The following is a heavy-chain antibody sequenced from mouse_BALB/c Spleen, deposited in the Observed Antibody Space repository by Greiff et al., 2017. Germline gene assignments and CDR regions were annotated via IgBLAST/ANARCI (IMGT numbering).Heavy chain of an antibody. V-gene: IGHV5-6*01. CDR3: ARHSIKNYYGSSCDY. CDR1: GFTFSSYG. D-gene: IGHD1-1*01. CDR2: ISSGGSYT. J-gene: IGHJ2*01. Sequence: EVRLVESGGDLVKPGGSLKLSCAASGFTFSSYGMSWVRQTPDKRLEWVATISSGGSYTYYPDSVKGRFTISRDNAKNTLYLQMSSLKSEDTAMYYCARHSIKNYYGSSCDYWGQGTTLTVSS.